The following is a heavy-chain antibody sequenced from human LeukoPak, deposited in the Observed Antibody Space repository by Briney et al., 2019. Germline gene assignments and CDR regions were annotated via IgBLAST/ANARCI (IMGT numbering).Heavy chain of an antibody. CDR2: ISYDGSNK. CDR1: GFTFSSYG. Sequence: GGSLRLSCAASGFTFSSYGMHWVRQAPGKGLEWVAVISYDGSNKYYADSVKGRFTISRDNSKNTLYLQMNSLRAEDTAVYYCAKGYYYDSTGPPDRSDYWGQGTLVTVSS. D-gene: IGHD3-22*01. V-gene: IGHV3-30*18. CDR3: AKGYYYDSTGPPDRSDY. J-gene: IGHJ4*02.